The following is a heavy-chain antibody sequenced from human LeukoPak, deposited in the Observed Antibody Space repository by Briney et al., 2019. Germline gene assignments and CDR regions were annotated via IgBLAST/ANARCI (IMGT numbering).Heavy chain of an antibody. CDR1: GGSISSSNW. Sequence: SETLSLTCAVSGGSISSSNWWSWVRQHPGKGLEWIGYIYYSGSTYYNPSLKSRVTISVDTSQNQFSLKLSSVTAADTAVYYCASGDDVGTFDFWGQGTLVTVSS. J-gene: IGHJ4*02. CDR2: IYYSGST. CDR3: ASGDDVGTFDF. V-gene: IGHV4-31*11. D-gene: IGHD5-24*01.